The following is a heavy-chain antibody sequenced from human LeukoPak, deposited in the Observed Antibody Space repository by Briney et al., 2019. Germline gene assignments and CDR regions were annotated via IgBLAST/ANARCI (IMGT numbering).Heavy chain of an antibody. CDR2: ISSSSSII. V-gene: IGHV3-48*04. CDR3: VSGGELSSYYFDY. D-gene: IGHD3-10*01. J-gene: IGHJ4*02. CDR1: GFIFSRYS. Sequence: GGSLRLSCAASGFIFSRYSMNWVRQAPGKGLEWVSYISSSSSIIYYADSVKGRFTISRDNAKNSLYLQMNSLRAEDAAVYYCVSGGELSSYYFDYWGQGTLVTVSS.